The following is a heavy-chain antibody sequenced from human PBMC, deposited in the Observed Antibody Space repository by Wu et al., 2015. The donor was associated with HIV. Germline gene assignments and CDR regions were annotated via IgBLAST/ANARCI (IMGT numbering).Heavy chain of an antibody. D-gene: IGHD3-22*01. V-gene: IGHV1-69*13. CDR3: ARVYYSDNSGYYDALGY. J-gene: IGHJ4*02. CDR1: GGTFSTYA. Sequence: QVQLVQSGAEVKKPGSSVRISCETPGGTFSTYAMSWVRQAPGQGLELMGRIIPIFATSNYAQKFQGRVTISADESSNTVYLELSSLRSEDTAVYYCARVYYSDNSGYYDALGYWGQGTLVTVSS. CDR2: IIPIFATS.